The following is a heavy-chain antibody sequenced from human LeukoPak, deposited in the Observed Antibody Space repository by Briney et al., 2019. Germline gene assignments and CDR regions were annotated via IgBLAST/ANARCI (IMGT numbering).Heavy chain of an antibody. D-gene: IGHD6-6*01. Sequence: GGSLRLSCAASGFTFSDYYVSWIRQAPGRGLEYVSYISGSSGYTNYADSVKGRFTISRDNAKNSLYLQMNSLRAEDTALYYCARVSSSSRPGADYWGQGTLVTVSS. CDR3: ARVSSSSRPGADY. V-gene: IGHV3-11*06. J-gene: IGHJ4*02. CDR1: GFTFSDYY. CDR2: ISGSSGYT.